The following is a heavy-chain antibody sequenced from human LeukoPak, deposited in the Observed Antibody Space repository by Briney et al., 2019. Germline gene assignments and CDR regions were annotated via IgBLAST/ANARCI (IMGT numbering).Heavy chain of an antibody. V-gene: IGHV3-30*18. J-gene: IGHJ4*02. Sequence: GGSLRLSCAASGLTFSNYGTHWVRQAPGKGLEWVAAITYDGSKKYYADSVKGRFTISRDNSKNTMYLQMNSLRVEDTDVYDCAKGDTGYTSAWYVVDYWGQGTLVTVSS. CDR3: AKGDTGYTSAWYVVDY. CDR1: GLTFSNYG. D-gene: IGHD6-19*01. CDR2: ITYDGSKK.